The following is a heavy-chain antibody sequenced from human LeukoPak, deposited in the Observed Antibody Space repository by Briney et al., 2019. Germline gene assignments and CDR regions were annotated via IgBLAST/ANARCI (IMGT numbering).Heavy chain of an antibody. D-gene: IGHD4-17*01. Sequence: SETLSLTCTVSGGSISSCCWSWIRQPPGKGLEWIGYINNSGSANYSPSLKRRVTISADTPKNQLSLRLSSVTAADTAVYYCARDRKGYGDYFNWFDPWGQGTLVTVSS. CDR1: GGSISSCC. CDR2: INNSGSA. V-gene: IGHV4-59*01. J-gene: IGHJ5*02. CDR3: ARDRKGYGDYFNWFDP.